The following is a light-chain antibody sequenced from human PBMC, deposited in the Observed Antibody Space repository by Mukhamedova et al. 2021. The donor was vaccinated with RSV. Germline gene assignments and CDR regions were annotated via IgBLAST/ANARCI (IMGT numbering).Light chain of an antibody. CDR2: GNS. CDR3: STWDYSLSAVV. V-gene: IGLV1-44*01. Sequence: GSYAVGWYQQISHGAPKTVMFGNSLPSGIPDRFSGSKSGTTASLTISGLQPEDEADHYCSTWDYSLSAVVFGGGTKLTVL. J-gene: IGLJ2*01. CDR1: GSYA.